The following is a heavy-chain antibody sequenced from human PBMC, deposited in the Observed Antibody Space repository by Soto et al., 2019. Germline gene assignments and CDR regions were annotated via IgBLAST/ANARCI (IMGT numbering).Heavy chain of an antibody. J-gene: IGHJ6*02. D-gene: IGHD3-3*01. CDR2: INAGNGNT. CDR1: GYTVTSYA. Sequence: ASVKVSSKASGYTVTSYAVQWVLQAPGQRLEWMGWINAGNGNTNCSQKFQGRVTITRDTSASTAYMELSSLGSEDTAVYYCARSSSSRSLSNPIFGLVIIPDYYRMDVWGQGTTVTVSS. CDR3: ARSSSSRSLSNPIFGLVIIPDYYRMDV. V-gene: IGHV1-3*01.